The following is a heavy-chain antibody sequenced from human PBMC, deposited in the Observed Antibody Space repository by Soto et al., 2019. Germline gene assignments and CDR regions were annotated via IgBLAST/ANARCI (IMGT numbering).Heavy chain of an antibody. CDR3: ATATSIVGANHY. Sequence: ASVKVSCKVSGYTLTELSMHWVRQAPGKGLEWIGGFDPEDGETIYAQKFQGRVTMTEDTSTDTAYMELSSLRSEDTAVYYCATATSIVGANHYWGQGTLVTVSS. CDR2: FDPEDGET. J-gene: IGHJ4*02. CDR1: GYTLTELS. V-gene: IGHV1-24*01. D-gene: IGHD1-26*01.